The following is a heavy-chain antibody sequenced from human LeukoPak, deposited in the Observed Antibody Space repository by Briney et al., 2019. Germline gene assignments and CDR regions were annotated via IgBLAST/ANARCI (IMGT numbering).Heavy chain of an antibody. CDR1: GGAFSGYD. J-gene: IGHJ4*02. V-gene: IGHV4-34*01. CDR2: INHSVST. Sequence: SETLSLTCAVYGGAFSGYDWSWIRQPPGKGREWMAEINHSVSTDYNPSLKSPITISVDTSKNQFSLKLSSVPAADPAVYYCASSVWGSYRMSPFDYWGQGTLVPVS. CDR3: ASSVWGSYRMSPFDY. D-gene: IGHD3-16*02.